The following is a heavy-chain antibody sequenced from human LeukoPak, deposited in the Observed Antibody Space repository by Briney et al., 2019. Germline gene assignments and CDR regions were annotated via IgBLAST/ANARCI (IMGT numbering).Heavy chain of an antibody. CDR2: ISYDASNE. CDR1: GFTFNAYG. Sequence: GGSLGLSCAASGFTFNAYGMHWVRQAPGKGLEWVAFISYDASNEDYGDSVKGRFTISRGKSQNTLYLEMNSLRVEDTAMYYCTRVRVESGSNRVWYFDLWGRGSLLAVSS. V-gene: IGHV3-30*03. CDR3: TRVRVESGSNRVWYFDL. D-gene: IGHD1-26*01. J-gene: IGHJ2*01.